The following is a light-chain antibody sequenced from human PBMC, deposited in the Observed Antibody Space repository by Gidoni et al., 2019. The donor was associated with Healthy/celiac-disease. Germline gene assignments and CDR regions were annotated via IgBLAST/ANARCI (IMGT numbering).Light chain of an antibody. Sequence: DIVMTQSPDSLAVSLGERATRNCKSSQSVLYSSNNKNYLAWYQQKPGQPPKLLIYCASTRESGVPDRFSGSGSGTYFSLTISSLQAEDVSVYYCQQYYSTPYTFGQGTKLEIK. CDR2: CAS. J-gene: IGKJ2*01. CDR1: QSVLYSSNNKNY. V-gene: IGKV4-1*01. CDR3: QQYYSTPYT.